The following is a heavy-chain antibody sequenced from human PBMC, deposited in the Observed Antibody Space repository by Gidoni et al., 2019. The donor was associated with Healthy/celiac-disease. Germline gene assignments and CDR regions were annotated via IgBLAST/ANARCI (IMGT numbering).Heavy chain of an antibody. CDR1: GFTFSSYW. V-gene: IGHV3-7*04. CDR2: IKQDGSEK. Sequence: EVQLVESGGGLVQPGGSLRLSCAASGFTFSSYWMSWVRQAPGKGLEWVANIKQDGSEKYYVDSVKGRFTISRDNAKNSLYLQMNSLRAEDTAVYYCASEVITFGGVIVDAFEIWGQGTMVTVSS. D-gene: IGHD3-16*02. J-gene: IGHJ3*02. CDR3: ASEVITFGGVIVDAFEI.